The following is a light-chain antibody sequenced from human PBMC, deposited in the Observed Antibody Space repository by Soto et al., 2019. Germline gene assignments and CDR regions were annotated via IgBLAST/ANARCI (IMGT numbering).Light chain of an antibody. CDR3: QQYGSSPST. CDR2: GAS. CDR1: QSVSSNY. J-gene: IGKJ1*01. Sequence: EIVLTQSPGTLSLSPGERATLSCRASQSVSSNYITWYQQKPGQAPRRLIFGASSRATGIPDRFSGSGSGTDFTLTISRLEPGDFAVYYCQQYGSSPSTFGQGTKVDIK. V-gene: IGKV3-20*01.